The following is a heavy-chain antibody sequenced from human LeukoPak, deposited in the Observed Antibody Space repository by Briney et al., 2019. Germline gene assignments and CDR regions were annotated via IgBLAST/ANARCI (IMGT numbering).Heavy chain of an antibody. CDR1: GFIFSGYS. J-gene: IGHJ4*02. CDR3: ARGSMVRGVIIPFDY. D-gene: IGHD3-10*01. V-gene: IGHV3-21*01. Sequence: PGGSLRLSCAASGFIFSGYSMNWVRQAPGKGLEWVSSISSTSRYIFYADSVKGRFTISRDNAKNTLYLQMNSLRAEDTAVYYCARGSMVRGVIIPFDYWAREPWSPSPQ. CDR2: ISSTSRYI.